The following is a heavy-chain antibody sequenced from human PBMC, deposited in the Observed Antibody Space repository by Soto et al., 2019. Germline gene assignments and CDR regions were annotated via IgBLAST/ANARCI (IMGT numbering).Heavy chain of an antibody. CDR1: GYTFTSYG. V-gene: IGHV1-18*04. CDR2: ISAYNGNT. Sequence: ASVKVSCKASGYTFTSYGISWVRQAPGQGLEWMGWISAYNGNTNYAQKLQGRVTMTTDTSTSTAYMELRSLRSDDTAVYYCAREYSSGWYYNWFDPWGQRTLVAVSS. D-gene: IGHD6-19*01. J-gene: IGHJ5*02. CDR3: AREYSSGWYYNWFDP.